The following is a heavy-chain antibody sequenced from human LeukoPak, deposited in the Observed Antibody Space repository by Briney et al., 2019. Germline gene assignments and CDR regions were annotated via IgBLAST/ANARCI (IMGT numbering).Heavy chain of an antibody. V-gene: IGHV3-23*01. D-gene: IGHD3-22*01. CDR2: ISGSGGST. Sequence: PGGSLRLSCAASGFTFSSYAMSWVRQAPGKGLEWVSAISGSGGSTYYADSVKGRFTISRDNSKNTLYLQMNCLRAEDTAVYYCAKGSYYYDSSGYHYTEYLDYWGQGTLVTVSS. CDR3: AKGSYYYDSSGYHYTEYLDY. J-gene: IGHJ4*02. CDR1: GFTFSSYA.